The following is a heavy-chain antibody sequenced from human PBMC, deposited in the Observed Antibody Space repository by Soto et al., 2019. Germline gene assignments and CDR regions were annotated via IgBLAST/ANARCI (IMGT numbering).Heavy chain of an antibody. CDR3: AREGPRTDSTSDENFDY. CDR1: GYTFTGYY. J-gene: IGHJ4*02. D-gene: IGHD2-2*01. Sequence: GASVKVSCKASGYTFTGYYMHWVRQAPGQGLEWMGWINPNSGGTNYAQKFQGRVTMTRDTSISTAYMELSRLRPDDTAVYYCAREGPRTDSTSDENFDYWGQGTLVTVSS. CDR2: INPNSGGT. V-gene: IGHV1-2*02.